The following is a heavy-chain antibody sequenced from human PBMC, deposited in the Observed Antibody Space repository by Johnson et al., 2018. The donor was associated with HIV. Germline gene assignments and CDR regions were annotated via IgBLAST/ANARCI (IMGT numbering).Heavy chain of an antibody. CDR2: MGWNDGTT. Sequence: VQLVESGGGVVRPGGSLRLSCAASGFTFDDYGMSWVRQAPGKGLEWVCGMGWNDGTTGYADSVKGRFTISRDNAKNSLYLQMNSLRAEDTAVYYCAKLSVAADTDAFDIWGQGTMVTVSS. J-gene: IGHJ3*02. D-gene: IGHD6-19*01. V-gene: IGHV3-20*04. CDR1: GFTFDDYG. CDR3: AKLSVAADTDAFDI.